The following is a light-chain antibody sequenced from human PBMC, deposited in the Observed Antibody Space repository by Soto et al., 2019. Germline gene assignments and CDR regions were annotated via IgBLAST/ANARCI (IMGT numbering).Light chain of an antibody. J-gene: IGKJ1*01. Sequence: DLQMTHSPYSAFPSXRDRVTITXXASQNIERWLAWYQQQPGKAPKLLLYDVSSSESGVPSRFSGSGSGTEFILTINGLQPDDFATYFCQQFKSGTWTFGQGTKVDNK. V-gene: IGKV1-5*01. CDR2: DVS. CDR3: QQFKSGTWT. CDR1: QNIERW.